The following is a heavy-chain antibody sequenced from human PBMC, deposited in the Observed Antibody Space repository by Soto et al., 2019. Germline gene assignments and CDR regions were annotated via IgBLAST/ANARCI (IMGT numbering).Heavy chain of an antibody. CDR2: IYSDGRNK. J-gene: IGHJ3*01. Sequence: QVQLVESGGGVVQPGRSLTLSCAASGFSLSTYGMHWVRQAPGKGLEWVAVIYSDGRNKYYADSVKGRFTIPRETSKKTLYLQVTILRVDNTDGYHWVIVKCGGPGGGACDVWGQGTMVTVSS. D-gene: IGHD2-21*01. CDR1: GFSLSTYG. V-gene: IGHV3-33*01. CDR3: VIVKCGGPGGGACDV.